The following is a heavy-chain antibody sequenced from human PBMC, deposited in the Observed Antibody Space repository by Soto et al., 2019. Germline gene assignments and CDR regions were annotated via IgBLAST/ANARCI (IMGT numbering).Heavy chain of an antibody. Sequence: QVQLVQSGAEVKKPGASVKVSCKASGYTFTSYGISWVRQAPGQGLEWMGWISAYNGNTNYAQKLQGRVTMTTDTTTSIAYMELRSLRSDDPAVYYCARSQRRGSGRGDYYYYYMDDWGKGTTVTVSS. CDR3: ARSQRRGSGRGDYYYYYMDD. D-gene: IGHD3-10*01. V-gene: IGHV1-18*01. CDR2: ISAYNGNT. J-gene: IGHJ6*03. CDR1: GYTFTSYG.